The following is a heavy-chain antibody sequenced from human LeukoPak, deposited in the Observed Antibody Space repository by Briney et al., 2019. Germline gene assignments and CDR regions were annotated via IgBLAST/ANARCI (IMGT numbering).Heavy chain of an antibody. CDR1: GGSISSGGYY. CDR2: IYYSGST. J-gene: IGHJ4*02. D-gene: IGHD3-10*01. V-gene: IGHV4-31*03. Sequence: PSQTLSLTCTVSGGSISSGGYYWSWIRQHPGKGLEWIGYIYYSGSTYYNPSLRSRVTISVDTFKNQFSLKLSSVTAADTAVYYCARDTWFGELSVDYWGQGTLVTVSS. CDR3: ARDTWFGELSVDY.